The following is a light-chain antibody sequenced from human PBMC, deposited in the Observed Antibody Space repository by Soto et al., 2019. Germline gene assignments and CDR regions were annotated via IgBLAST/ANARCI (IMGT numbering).Light chain of an antibody. Sequence: EIVLTQSPGTLSLSPGERATLSCRASQRVSNSYLGWYQQKPGQAPRLLIFGASRRATGIPDRISGSGSGTDFTLTTNRLEPEDFAVYFCQQYGTSPTFGQGTKVEIK. J-gene: IGKJ1*01. CDR1: QRVSNSY. CDR2: GAS. CDR3: QQYGTSPT. V-gene: IGKV3-20*01.